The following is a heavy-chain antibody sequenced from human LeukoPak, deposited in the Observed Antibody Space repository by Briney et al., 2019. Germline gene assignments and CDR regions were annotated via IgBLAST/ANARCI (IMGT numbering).Heavy chain of an antibody. D-gene: IGHD3-3*01. V-gene: IGHV4-34*01. CDR1: GGSFSGYY. J-gene: IGHJ6*02. Sequence: KPSETLSLTCAVYGGSFSGYYWSWIRQPPGKGLEWIGEINHSGSTNYNPSLKSRVTISVDTPKNQFSLKLSSVTAADTAVYYCARGLIEYYDFWGGYYGSSGYYGMDVWGQGTTVTVSS. CDR2: INHSGST. CDR3: ARGLIEYYDFWGGYYGSSGYYGMDV.